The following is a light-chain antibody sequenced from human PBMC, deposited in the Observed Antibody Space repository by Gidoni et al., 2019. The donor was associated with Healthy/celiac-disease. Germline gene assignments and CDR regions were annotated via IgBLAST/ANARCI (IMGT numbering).Light chain of an antibody. V-gene: IGKV2-28*01. Sequence: IVVTQSPLALPVTPGEPASISCRSSQRLLHSNGYNYLDWYLQKPGQSPQLLIDLGSNRASGVRDRFSGSGSGTDFTLKISRVEAEDVGVYHCMQDLQTFTFGPGTKVDIK. CDR3: MQDLQTFT. CDR1: QRLLHSNGYNY. CDR2: LGS. J-gene: IGKJ3*01.